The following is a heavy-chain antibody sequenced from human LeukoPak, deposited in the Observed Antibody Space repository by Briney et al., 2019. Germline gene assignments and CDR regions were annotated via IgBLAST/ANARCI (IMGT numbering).Heavy chain of an antibody. J-gene: IGHJ5*02. Sequence: GASVKVSCKASGYTCTGYYMHWVRQAPGQGLEWMGWINPNSGGTNYAQKFQGRVTMTRDTSISTAYMELSRLRSDDTAVYYCARAYSGYDGGLFDPWGQGTLVTVSS. CDR2: INPNSGGT. CDR1: GYTCTGYY. CDR3: ARAYSGYDGGLFDP. V-gene: IGHV1-2*02. D-gene: IGHD5-12*01.